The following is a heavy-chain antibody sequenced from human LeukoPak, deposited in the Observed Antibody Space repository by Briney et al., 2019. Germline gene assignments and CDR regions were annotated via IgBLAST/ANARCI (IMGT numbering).Heavy chain of an antibody. J-gene: IGHJ4*02. CDR2: ISSSGSYM. D-gene: IGHD6-19*01. Sequence: NPGGSLRLSCAASGFTFSSYEMNWVRQAPGKGLEWVSSISSSGSYMYYADSVKGRFTISRDNAKNSLYLHMDSLRAEDTAVYYCASTYSIGWSELDSWGQGTLVTVSS. CDR3: ASTYSIGWSELDS. CDR1: GFTFSSYE. V-gene: IGHV3-21*01.